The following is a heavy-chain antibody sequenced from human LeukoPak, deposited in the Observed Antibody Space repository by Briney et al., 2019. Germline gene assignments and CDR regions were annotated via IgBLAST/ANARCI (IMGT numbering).Heavy chain of an antibody. Sequence: SETLSLTCTVSGGSISSYYWSWIRQPAGKGLEWIGRIYTSGSTNYNPSLKSRVTMSVDTSKNQFSLKLSSVTAADTAVYYCARDEIVGATAAFDIWGQGTMVTVSS. V-gene: IGHV4-4*07. CDR1: GGSISSYY. CDR3: ARDEIVGATAAFDI. D-gene: IGHD1-26*01. CDR2: IYTSGST. J-gene: IGHJ3*02.